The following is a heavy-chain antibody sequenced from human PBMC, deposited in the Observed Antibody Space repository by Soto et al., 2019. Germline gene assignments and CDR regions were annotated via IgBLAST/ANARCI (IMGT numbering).Heavy chain of an antibody. Sequence: PGGSLRLSCTGSGFTFGYYAISWSRQAPGKGLEWVGVIRSRAYGETKDYAASVKGRFTILRDDSKSIAYLQMNSLQSEDTGVYXCTRYTSTSRYSYFGMDVWGHGTTVTSP. CDR2: IRSRAYGETK. J-gene: IGHJ6*02. D-gene: IGHD2-2*01. V-gene: IGHV3-49*03. CDR1: GFTFGYYA. CDR3: TRYTSTSRYSYFGMDV.